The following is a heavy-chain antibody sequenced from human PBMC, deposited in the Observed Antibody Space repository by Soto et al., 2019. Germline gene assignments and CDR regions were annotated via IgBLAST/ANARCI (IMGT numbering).Heavy chain of an antibody. CDR3: AREGVLVGATKNYSYGMDV. J-gene: IGHJ6*02. CDR2: ISYDGSNK. CDR1: GFTFSSYA. D-gene: IGHD1-26*01. Sequence: QAQLVESGGGVVQPGRSLRLSCAASGFTFSSYAMHWVRQSPGNGLEWVAVISYDGSNKYYADSVKGRFTISRDNSKNTLYLQMNSLRAEDTAVYYCAREGVLVGATKNYSYGMDVWGQGTTVTVSS. V-gene: IGHV3-30-3*01.